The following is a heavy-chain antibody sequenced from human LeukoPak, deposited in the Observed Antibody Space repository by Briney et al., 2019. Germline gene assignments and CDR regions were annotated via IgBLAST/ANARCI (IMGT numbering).Heavy chain of an antibody. J-gene: IGHJ4*02. V-gene: IGHV3-30*03. D-gene: IGHD3-22*01. CDR1: GFTFSAYA. CDR2: ISHDGNTK. Sequence: QPGGSLRLSCAASGFTFSAYAKHWVRQAPGKGLEWVAVISHDGNTKYYADSVKGRFTISRDNSNNTLYLQMNSLIPEDTAVYYCARTPINYYDSSGFYYPFDYWGQGTLVSVSS. CDR3: ARTPINYYDSSGFYYPFDY.